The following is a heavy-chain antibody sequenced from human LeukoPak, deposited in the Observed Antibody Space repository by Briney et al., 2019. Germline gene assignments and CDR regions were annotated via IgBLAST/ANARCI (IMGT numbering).Heavy chain of an antibody. J-gene: IGHJ5*02. V-gene: IGHV4-34*01. D-gene: IGHD3-3*01. CDR2: INHSGST. Sequence: SETLSLTCAVYGGSFSGYYWSWIRQPPGKGLEWIGEINHSGSTNYNPSLKSRVTISVDTSKNQFSPKLSSVTAADTAVYYCARGSGSRDFWSGYLNWFDPWGQGTLVTVSS. CDR3: ARGSGSRDFWSGYLNWFDP. CDR1: GGSFSGYY.